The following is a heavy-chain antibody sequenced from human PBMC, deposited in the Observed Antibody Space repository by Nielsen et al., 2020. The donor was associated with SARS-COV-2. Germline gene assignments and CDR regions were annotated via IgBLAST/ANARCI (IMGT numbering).Heavy chain of an antibody. CDR1: GGSISSYY. J-gene: IGHJ4*02. Sequence: LSLTCTVSGGSISSYYWSWIRQPPGKGLEWVAVISYDGSEKYFADSVKGRFTISRDNSKNTLYLHMNSLRAEDTAVYYCARGNGWGSYFDYWGQGTLVTVSS. V-gene: IGHV3-30-3*01. D-gene: IGHD7-27*01. CDR2: ISYDGSEK. CDR3: ARGNGWGSYFDY.